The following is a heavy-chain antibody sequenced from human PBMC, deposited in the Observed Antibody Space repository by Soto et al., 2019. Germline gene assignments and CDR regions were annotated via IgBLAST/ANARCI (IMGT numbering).Heavy chain of an antibody. V-gene: IGHV3-33*01. CDR1: GFSLSSYG. Sequence: QVQLVESGGGVVQPGRSLRLSCAASGFSLSSYGVHWVRQAPGKGLEWVALIWFDGTNKKYADSVKGRSTISRDTSKNIVYLQMNSLRVDDTAVYYCARGDSSASPSFDYWGQGTLVTVSS. J-gene: IGHJ4*02. CDR3: ARGDSSASPSFDY. CDR2: IWFDGTNK. D-gene: IGHD3-22*01.